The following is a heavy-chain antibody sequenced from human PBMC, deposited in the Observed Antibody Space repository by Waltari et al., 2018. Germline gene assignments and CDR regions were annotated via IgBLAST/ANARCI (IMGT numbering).Heavy chain of an antibody. CDR2: IHPSTGNP. D-gene: IGHD4-4*01. V-gene: IGHV7-4-1*02. J-gene: IGHJ4*02. CDR3: ARGLRFTESLDS. Sequence: QVQLVQPVSELKKPGSSVIISCTASGYTFSTYAINWVRHAPGQGPPWMGWIHPSTGNPTYARDFIGRFVFSLDSSVTTAYLEISDLKTEDTAVYYCARGLRFTESLDSWGRGTLVTVSS. CDR1: GYTFSTYA.